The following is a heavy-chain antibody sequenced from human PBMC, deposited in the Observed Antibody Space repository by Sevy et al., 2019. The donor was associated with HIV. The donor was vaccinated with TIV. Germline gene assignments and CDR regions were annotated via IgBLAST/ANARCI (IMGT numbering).Heavy chain of an antibody. V-gene: IGHV3-30*04. CDR2: ISYDGSNK. CDR3: ARGPPMPFDY. J-gene: IGHJ4*02. D-gene: IGHD2-2*01. Sequence: GGSLRLSCAASGFTFSSYAMHWVRQAPGKGLEWVAVISYDGSNKYYADSVKGRFTISRDNSKNTLYLQMNSLRAEDTAVYYCARGPPMPFDYWGQGTLVTVSS. CDR1: GFTFSSYA.